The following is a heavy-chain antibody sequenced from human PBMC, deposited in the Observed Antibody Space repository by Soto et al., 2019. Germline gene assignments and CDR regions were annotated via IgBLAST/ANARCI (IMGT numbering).Heavy chain of an antibody. CDR3: ARDRWEGGYVGYYGMDV. CDR1: GFTVSSNY. V-gene: IGHV3-53*01. Sequence: GGSLRLSCAASGFTVSSNYMSWVRQAPGKGLEWVSVIYSGGSTYYADSVKGRFTISRDNSKNTLYLQMNSLRAEDTAVYYCARDRWEGGYVGYYGMDVWGQGTTVTVSS. CDR2: IYSGGST. D-gene: IGHD5-12*01. J-gene: IGHJ6*02.